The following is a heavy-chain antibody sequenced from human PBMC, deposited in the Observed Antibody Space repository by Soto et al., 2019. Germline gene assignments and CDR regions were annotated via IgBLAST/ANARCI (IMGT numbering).Heavy chain of an antibody. CDR2: ISGSGGDT. CDR1: GFTFSNYA. Sequence: PGGSLRLSCAASGFTFSNYAMSWVRQAPGKGLEWVSSISGSGGDTYYPDSVKGRFAISRDNSKNMLYLQMNSLRAEDTAVYYCAKETNYYYGMDVWGQGTTVTVSS. D-gene: IGHD4-17*01. CDR3: AKETNYYYGMDV. J-gene: IGHJ6*02. V-gene: IGHV3-23*01.